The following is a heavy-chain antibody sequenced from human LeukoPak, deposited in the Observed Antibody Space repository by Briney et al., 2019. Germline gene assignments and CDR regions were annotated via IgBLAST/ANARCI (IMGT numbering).Heavy chain of an antibody. J-gene: IGHJ4*02. V-gene: IGHV3-15*01. D-gene: IGHD6-13*01. Sequence: RRSLRLSCAASGLTFSSAWMSWVRQAPGKGREWGGRIKSKTDGGTTDYASPVKGGFTISRDDSKNTLYLQMNSLKTEDTAVYYCTTDLLQMAAAGETPFDYWGQGTLVTVSS. CDR3: TTDLLQMAAAGETPFDY. CDR2: IKSKTDGGTT. CDR1: GLTFSSAW.